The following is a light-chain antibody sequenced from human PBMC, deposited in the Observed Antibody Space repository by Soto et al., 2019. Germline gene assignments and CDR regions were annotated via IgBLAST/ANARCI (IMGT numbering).Light chain of an antibody. J-gene: IGLJ1*01. Sequence: QSALTQPASVSGSPGQSITISCTGTSSDIGDYNYVSWYQQHPGKAPKLVMYEVSNRPSGVSDRFSGSKSGITASLTISGLQAEDEPDYYFSSHTSSSTTVFGTGTQLTVL. CDR2: EVS. V-gene: IGLV2-14*01. CDR1: SSDIGDYNY. CDR3: SSHTSSSTTV.